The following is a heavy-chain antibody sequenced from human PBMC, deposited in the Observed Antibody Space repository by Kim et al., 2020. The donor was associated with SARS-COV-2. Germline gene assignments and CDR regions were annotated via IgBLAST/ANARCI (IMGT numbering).Heavy chain of an antibody. CDR1: GGSISSYY. CDR3: ARGPDGAAARFDDAFDI. CDR2: IYTSWST. V-gene: IGHV4-4*07. J-gene: IGHJ3*02. D-gene: IGHD6-6*01. Sequence: SETLSLTCTVSGGSISSYYWSWIRQPAGKGLEWIGRIYTSWSTNYNPSLKSRVTMSVDTSKNQFSLKLSSVTAADTAVYYCARGPDGAAARFDDAFDIWGQGTMVTVSS.